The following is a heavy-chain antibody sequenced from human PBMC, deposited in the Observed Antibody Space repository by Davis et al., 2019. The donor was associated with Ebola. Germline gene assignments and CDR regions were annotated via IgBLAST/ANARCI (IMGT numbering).Heavy chain of an antibody. J-gene: IGHJ3*02. D-gene: IGHD3-16*02. CDR2: INHSGST. V-gene: IGHV4-34*01. CDR1: GGSFSGYY. Sequence: MPSETLSLTCAVYGGSFSGYYWSWIRQPPGKGLEWIGEINHSGSTNYNPSLKSRVTISVDTSKNQFSLKLSSVTAADTAVYYCARRIMITFGGVIVYVDAFDIWGQGTMVTVSS. CDR3: ARRIMITFGGVIVYVDAFDI.